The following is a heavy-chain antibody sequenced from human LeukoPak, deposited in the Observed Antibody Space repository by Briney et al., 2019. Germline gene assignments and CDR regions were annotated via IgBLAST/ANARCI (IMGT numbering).Heavy chain of an antibody. CDR1: GGSISNYY. V-gene: IGHV4-59*08. D-gene: IGHD2-2*01. Sequence: SETLSLTCTVSGGSISNYYWTWIRQPPGKGLEWIGSIYYNGNTNYNPSLKSRVTMSVDTSKNHFSLNLTSVTAADTAVYYCARAGSYQLLFNYWGQGTLVTVSS. J-gene: IGHJ4*02. CDR2: IYYNGNT. CDR3: ARAGSYQLLFNY.